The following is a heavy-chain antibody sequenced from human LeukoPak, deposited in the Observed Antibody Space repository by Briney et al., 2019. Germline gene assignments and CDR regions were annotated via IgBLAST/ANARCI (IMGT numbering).Heavy chain of an antibody. CDR2: ISGSGAIT. D-gene: IGHD3-22*01. J-gene: IGHJ4*02. CDR1: GFSFRSYG. V-gene: IGHV3-23*01. Sequence: GGSLRLSCTASGFSFRSYGLSWVRQAPGKGLEWVGSISGSGAITYNADSVRGRFTISRDNSKSTLYLQMNGLRAEDTAVYYCAKDYYDGSLFAQTGDYWGQGTLVTVSS. CDR3: AKDYYDGSLFAQTGDY.